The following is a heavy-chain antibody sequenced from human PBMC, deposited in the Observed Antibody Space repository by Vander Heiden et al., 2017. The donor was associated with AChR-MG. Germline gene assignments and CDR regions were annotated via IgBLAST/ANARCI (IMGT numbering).Heavy chain of an antibody. CDR2: INHSGST. D-gene: IGHD3-22*01. Sequence: QVQLQQWGAGLLKPSETLPLTGAVHGGSFSGYYWRRIRQPPGKELEWIGEINHSGSTNYNPSLKSRVTISVDTSKNQFSLKLSSVTAADTAVYYCARGRTHYYDSSGYQRKHYFDYWGQGTLVTVSS. CDR3: ARGRTHYYDSSGYQRKHYFDY. V-gene: IGHV4-34*01. CDR1: GGSFSGYY. J-gene: IGHJ4*02.